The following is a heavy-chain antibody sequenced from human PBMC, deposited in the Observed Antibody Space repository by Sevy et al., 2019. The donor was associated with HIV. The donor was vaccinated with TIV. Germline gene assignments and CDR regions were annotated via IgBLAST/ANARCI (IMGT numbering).Heavy chain of an antibody. CDR2: ISWNSDTI. J-gene: IGHJ4*02. D-gene: IGHD3-9*01. CDR3: AKGLPYYDILTAFDY. Sequence: GGSLRLSCAASGFTFDDYAMHWVRQAPGKGLEWVSSISWNSDTIAYADSVKGRFTISRDNAKNSLYLQMNSLRAEDTALYYCAKGLPYYDILTAFDYWGQGTLLTVSS. V-gene: IGHV3-9*01. CDR1: GFTFDDYA.